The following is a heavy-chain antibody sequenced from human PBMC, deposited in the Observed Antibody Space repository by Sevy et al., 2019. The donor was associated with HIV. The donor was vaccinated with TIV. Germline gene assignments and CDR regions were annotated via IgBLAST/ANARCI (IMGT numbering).Heavy chain of an antibody. CDR3: VRSPGIAAAAFDY. D-gene: IGHD6-13*01. Sequence: ASVKVSCKASGGTFSSYAISWVRQAPGQGLEWMGGIIPIFGTANYAQKFQGRVTITADESTSTAYMELSTLRSEDTAVYYCVRSPGIAAAAFDYWGQGTLVTVSS. CDR1: GGTFSSYA. CDR2: IIPIFGTA. J-gene: IGHJ4*02. V-gene: IGHV1-69*13.